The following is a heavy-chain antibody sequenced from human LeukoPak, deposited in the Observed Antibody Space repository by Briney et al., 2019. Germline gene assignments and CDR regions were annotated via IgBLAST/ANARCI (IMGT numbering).Heavy chain of an antibody. CDR2: INPSGGST. Sequence: ASVKVSCKASGGTFSSYTISWVRQAPGQGLEWMGVINPSGGSTNYAQKFQGRVTMTRDTSTSTVYMEMSSLRSEDTAVYYCARDSTVTTFRGCVDPWGQGTLVTVSS. CDR3: ARDSTVTTFRGCVDP. V-gene: IGHV1-46*01. J-gene: IGHJ5*02. CDR1: GGTFSSYT. D-gene: IGHD4-17*01.